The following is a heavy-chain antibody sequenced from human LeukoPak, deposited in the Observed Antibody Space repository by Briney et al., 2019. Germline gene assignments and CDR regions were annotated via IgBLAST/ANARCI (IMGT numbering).Heavy chain of an antibody. CDR2: INTNTGNP. J-gene: IGHJ3*02. Sequence: RRASVKVSCKASGYTFTSYAMNWVRQAPGQGLEWMGWINTNTGNPTYAQGFTGRFVFSLDTSVSTAYLQISSLKAEDTAVYYCARDIPSADYYDSTDAFDIWGQGTMVTASS. CDR3: ARDIPSADYYDSTDAFDI. D-gene: IGHD3-22*01. CDR1: GYTFTSYA. V-gene: IGHV7-4-1*02.